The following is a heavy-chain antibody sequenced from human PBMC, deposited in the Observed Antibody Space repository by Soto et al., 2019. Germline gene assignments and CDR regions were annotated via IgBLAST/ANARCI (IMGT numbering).Heavy chain of an antibody. V-gene: IGHV1-18*01. J-gene: IGHJ5*02. CDR3: ARDEAYKWNDGGWFDP. CDR1: GYTFTSYG. CDR2: ISAYNGNT. Sequence: QVQLVQSGAEVKKPGASVKVSCKASGYTFTSYGISWVRQASGQGLEWMGWISAYNGNTKYAQKLQGRVTMTTDTSTSTACMELRSRRSDDTAVYYCARDEAYKWNDGGWFDPWGQGTLVTVSS. D-gene: IGHD1-1*01.